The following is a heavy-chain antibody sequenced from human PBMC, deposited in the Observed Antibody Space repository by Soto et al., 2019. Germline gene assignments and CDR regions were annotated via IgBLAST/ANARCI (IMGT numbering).Heavy chain of an antibody. Sequence: SETLSLTCAVYGGSFSGYYWSWIRQPPGKGLEWIGEINHSGSTNYNPSLKSRVTISVDTSKNQFSLKLSSVTAADTAVYYCARGRGGYYYYYMDAWGKGNTVTVSS. CDR1: GGSFSGYY. CDR2: INHSGST. V-gene: IGHV4-34*01. CDR3: ARGRGGYYYYYMDA. D-gene: IGHD3-10*01. J-gene: IGHJ6*03.